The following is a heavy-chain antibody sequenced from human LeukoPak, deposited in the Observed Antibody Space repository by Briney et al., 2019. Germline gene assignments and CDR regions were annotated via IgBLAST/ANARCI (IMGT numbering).Heavy chain of an antibody. CDR3: ASTTTTGDHFDY. CDR2: IYYGGSA. V-gene: IGHV4-4*02. CDR1: GGSMSSSHW. D-gene: IGHD1-1*01. J-gene: IGHJ4*02. Sequence: SETLSLTCAVSGGSMSSSHWWSWVRQPPGKGLEWIGEIYYGGSANYNPYLKSRVTISVDKSKNQFSLKLSSVTAADTAVYYCASTTTTGDHFDYWGQGTLVTVSS.